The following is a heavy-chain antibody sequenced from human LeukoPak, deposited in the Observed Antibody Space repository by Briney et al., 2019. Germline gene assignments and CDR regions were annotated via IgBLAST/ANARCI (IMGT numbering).Heavy chain of an antibody. V-gene: IGHV3-48*04. CDR2: ISSSGSTI. CDR3: ARDYHYDSSGYYVH. Sequence: GGSLRLSCVVSGFTFSSSTMYWVRQAPGKGLEWVSYISSSGSTIYYADSVKGRFTISRDNAKNSLYLQMNSLRAEDTAVYYCARDYHYDSSGYYVHWGKGTTVTVSS. D-gene: IGHD3-22*01. CDR1: GFTFSSST. J-gene: IGHJ6*04.